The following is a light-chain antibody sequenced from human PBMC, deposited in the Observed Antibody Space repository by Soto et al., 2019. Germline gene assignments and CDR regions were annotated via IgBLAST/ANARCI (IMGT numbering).Light chain of an antibody. Sequence: DIQMTQSPSSLSASVGDRVTITCRASQSISSYLNWYQQKPGKAPKLLIYAASSLQSGVPSRFSGSGSGTDFTLTIRSLQPEDFATYYCQQSYSTPPLFTFGPGTKVDIK. CDR2: AAS. J-gene: IGKJ3*01. CDR1: QSISSY. V-gene: IGKV1-39*01. CDR3: QQSYSTPPLFT.